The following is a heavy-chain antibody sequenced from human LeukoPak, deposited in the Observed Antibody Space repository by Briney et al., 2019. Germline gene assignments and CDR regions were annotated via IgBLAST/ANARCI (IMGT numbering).Heavy chain of an antibody. CDR2: IYYSGST. Sequence: SETLSLTCTVSGGSISSSSYYWGWIRQPPGKGLEWIGSIYYSGSTYYNPSLKSRVTISVDTSKNQFSLKLSSVTAADTAVYYCAREGIAARPQSFDYWGQGTLVTVSS. CDR3: AREGIAARPQSFDY. V-gene: IGHV4-39*07. J-gene: IGHJ4*02. D-gene: IGHD6-6*01. CDR1: GGSISSSSYY.